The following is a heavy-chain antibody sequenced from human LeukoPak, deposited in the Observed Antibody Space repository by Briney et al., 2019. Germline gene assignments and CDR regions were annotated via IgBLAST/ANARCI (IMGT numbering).Heavy chain of an antibody. CDR2: IIPIFGTA. Sequence: SVKGSCKASGGTFRRYAISWVRQAPGQGLEWMGGIIPIFGTANYAQKFQGRVTITTDESTSTAYMELSSLRSEDTAVYYCARVAAAGKYWFDPWGQGTLVTVSS. CDR3: ARVAAAGKYWFDP. J-gene: IGHJ5*02. V-gene: IGHV1-69*05. D-gene: IGHD6-13*01. CDR1: GGTFRRYA.